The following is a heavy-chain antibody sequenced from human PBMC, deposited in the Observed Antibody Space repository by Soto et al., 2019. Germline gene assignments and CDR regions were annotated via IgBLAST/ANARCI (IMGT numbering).Heavy chain of an antibody. J-gene: IGHJ3*02. D-gene: IGHD5-18*01. Sequence: QVQLVESGGGVVQPGRSLRLSCAASGFTFSSYGMHWVRQAPGKGLEWVAVIWYDGSNKYYADSVKGRFTISRDNSKNTLDLRMNSLRAEDTAVYYCASEGGYSYGRDAFDIWGQGTMVTVSS. CDR1: GFTFSSYG. CDR3: ASEGGYSYGRDAFDI. CDR2: IWYDGSNK. V-gene: IGHV3-33*01.